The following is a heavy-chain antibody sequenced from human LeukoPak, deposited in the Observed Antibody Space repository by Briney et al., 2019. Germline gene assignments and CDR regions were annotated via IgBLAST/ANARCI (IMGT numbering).Heavy chain of an antibody. V-gene: IGHV1-2*02. CDR3: ARDGRGYYDSSGYCYMDV. J-gene: IGHJ6*03. CDR1: GYTFTSYY. D-gene: IGHD3-22*01. Sequence: ASVKVSCKASGYTFTSYYMHWVRQAPGQGLEWMGWINPNSGGTNYAQKFQGRVTMTRDTSISTAYMELSRLRSDDTAVYYCARDGRGYYDSSGYCYMDVWGKGTTVTVSS. CDR2: INPNSGGT.